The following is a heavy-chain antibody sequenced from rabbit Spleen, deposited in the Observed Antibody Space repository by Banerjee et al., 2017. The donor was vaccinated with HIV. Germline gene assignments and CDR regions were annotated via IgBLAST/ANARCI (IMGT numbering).Heavy chain of an antibody. Sequence: QSLEESGGDLVKPGASLTLTCTASGFSFSSSYYMCWVRQAPGKGLEWIACIYAGSSGSTYYASWAKGRFTISKTSSTTVTLQMTSLTAADTATYFCARVPSYSTYGYAFNFWGQGTLVTVS. V-gene: IGHV1S40*01. CDR1: GFSFSSSYY. CDR3: ARVPSYSTYGYAFNF. J-gene: IGHJ3*01. D-gene: IGHD6-1*01. CDR2: IYAGSSGST.